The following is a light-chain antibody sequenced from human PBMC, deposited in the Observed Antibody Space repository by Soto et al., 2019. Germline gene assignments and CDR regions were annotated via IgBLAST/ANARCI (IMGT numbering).Light chain of an antibody. CDR1: QSVSSY. CDR2: DAS. Sequence: EIVLTQSPATLSLSPGERATLSCRASQSVSSYLAWYQQKPGQAPRLLIYDASNRATGIPARFSGGGSGTDFTLTISSLEPEDFAVYSCQQRSNWPRWTFGQGTKVEIK. V-gene: IGKV3-11*01. J-gene: IGKJ1*01. CDR3: QQRSNWPRWT.